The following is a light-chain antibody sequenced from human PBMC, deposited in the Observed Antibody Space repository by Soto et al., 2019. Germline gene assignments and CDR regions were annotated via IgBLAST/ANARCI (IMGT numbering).Light chain of an antibody. CDR3: QSYDTSLTVL. CDR2: GNS. CDR1: SSNIGAGYA. Sequence: QPVLTQPPSVSGAPGQRVTISCTGSSSNIGAGYAVHWYRQLPGAAPKLLIYGNSNRPSGVPDRFSGSQSGTSASLAITGLQAEDEADYYCQSYDTSLTVLIGGGTKLTVL. J-gene: IGLJ2*01. V-gene: IGLV1-40*01.